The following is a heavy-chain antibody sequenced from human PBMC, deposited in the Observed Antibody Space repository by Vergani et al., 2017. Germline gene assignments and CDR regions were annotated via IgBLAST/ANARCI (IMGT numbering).Heavy chain of an antibody. CDR1: GGSVSSGSYY. CDR2: IYYSGST. Sequence: QVQLQESGPGLVKPSETLSLTCTVSGGSVSSGSYYWSWIRQPPGKGLEWIGYIYYSGSTNYNPSLKSRVTISVDTSKNQFSLKLSSVTAADTAVYYCARAHDRWYHTGFDYWGQGTLVTVSS. CDR3: ARAHDRWYHTGFDY. V-gene: IGHV4-61*01. D-gene: IGHD4-23*01. J-gene: IGHJ4*02.